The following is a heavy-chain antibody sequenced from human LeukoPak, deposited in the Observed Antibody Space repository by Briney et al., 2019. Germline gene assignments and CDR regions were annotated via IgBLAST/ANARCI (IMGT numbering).Heavy chain of an antibody. J-gene: IGHJ4*02. V-gene: IGHV3-30*18. D-gene: IGHD2-15*01. Sequence: GRSLRLSCAASGFTFSSYGMHWVRQAPGKGLERVAVISYDGSNKYYADSVKGRFTISRDNSKNTLYLQMNSLRAEDTAVYYCAKVGLIGYCSGGSCYPDYWGQGTLVTVSS. CDR2: ISYDGSNK. CDR3: AKVGLIGYCSGGSCYPDY. CDR1: GFTFSSYG.